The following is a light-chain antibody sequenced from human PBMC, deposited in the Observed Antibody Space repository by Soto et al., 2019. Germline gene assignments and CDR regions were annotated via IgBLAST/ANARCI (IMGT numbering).Light chain of an antibody. V-gene: IGKV1-17*01. CDR3: LQHNSYPRT. CDR1: QDIGND. CDR2: LTY. J-gene: IGKJ1*01. Sequence: IQMTQSPSSLSSSAGDRVTITCRASQDIGNDVGWYQQKPGKAPKRLIYLTYSLQTGVPSRFSGSGSGADFSLTISSLQPEDSATYFCLQHNSYPRTFCQGTNVDI.